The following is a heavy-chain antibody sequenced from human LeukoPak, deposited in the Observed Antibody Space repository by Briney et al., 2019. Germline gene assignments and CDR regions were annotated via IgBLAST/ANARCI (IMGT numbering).Heavy chain of an antibody. CDR3: AKEVLRYYYDSSGYYSGY. J-gene: IGHJ4*02. D-gene: IGHD3-22*01. V-gene: IGHV3-23*01. CDR1: GFTFSSYA. CDR2: ISGSGGST. Sequence: GGSLRLSCAASGFTFSSYAMSWVRQAPGKGLEWVSAISGSGGSTYYADSVKGRFTISRDNSKNTLYLQMNSLRVEDTAVYYCAKEVLRYYYDSSGYYSGYWGQGTLVTVSS.